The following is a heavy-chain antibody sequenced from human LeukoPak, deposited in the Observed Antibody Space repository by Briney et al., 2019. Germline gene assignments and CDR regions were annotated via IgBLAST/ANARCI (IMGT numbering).Heavy chain of an antibody. Sequence: ASVKVSCKASGYTFTGYYMHWVRQAPGQGLEWMGIINPSGGSTSYAQKFQGRVTMTRDTSTSTVYMELSSLRSEDTAVYYCARDLRYCSSTSCYIGDYWGQGTLVTVSS. CDR3: ARDLRYCSSTSCYIGDY. D-gene: IGHD2-2*02. CDR2: INPSGGST. J-gene: IGHJ4*02. V-gene: IGHV1-46*01. CDR1: GYTFTGYY.